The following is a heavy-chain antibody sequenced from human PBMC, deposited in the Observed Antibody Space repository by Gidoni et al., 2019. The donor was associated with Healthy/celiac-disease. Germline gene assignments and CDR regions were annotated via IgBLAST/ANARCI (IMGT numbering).Heavy chain of an antibody. CDR2: ISSSSSTI. V-gene: IGHV3-48*01. CDR3: AREALRDGYKFDY. J-gene: IGHJ4*02. CDR1: GFTFSSYS. Sequence: EVQLVESGGGLVQPGGSLGLSCAASGFTFSSYSLNWVRQAPGKGLEWVSYISSSSSTIYYADSVKGRFTISRDNAKNSLYLQMNSLRAEDTAVYYCAREALRDGYKFDYWGQGTLVTVSS. D-gene: IGHD5-12*01.